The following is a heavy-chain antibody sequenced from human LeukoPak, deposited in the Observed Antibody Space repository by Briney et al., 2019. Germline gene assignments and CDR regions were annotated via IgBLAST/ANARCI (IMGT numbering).Heavy chain of an antibody. CDR3: ARDTRGGSYWSGIPNIDY. CDR1: GYTLTSYV. D-gene: IGHD1-26*01. V-gene: IGHV1-18*01. J-gene: IGHJ4*02. CDR2: MSAYNGKT. Sequence: GASVKVSCKASGYTLTSYVISWVRQAPGQGGEWMGWMSAYNGKTNYAQKLQGRVTMTTDTSTSTAYMELRSLRSDDPAVYYCARDTRGGSYWSGIPNIDYWGQGTLVTVSS.